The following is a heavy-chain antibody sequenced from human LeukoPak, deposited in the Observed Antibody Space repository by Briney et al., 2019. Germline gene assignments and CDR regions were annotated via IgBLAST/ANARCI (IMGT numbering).Heavy chain of an antibody. V-gene: IGHV4-4*02. Sequence: SETLSLTCGVSGGSISNTNWWTWVRQPPGKGLEWIGEVNLQGSTNYNPSLKSRVAISVDTSKIQFSLKLNSVTAADTAVYYCARGRRSSGRHDASDIWGQGTLVTVSS. CDR1: GGSISNTNW. J-gene: IGHJ3*02. D-gene: IGHD6-25*01. CDR2: VNLQGST. CDR3: ARGRRSSGRHDASDI.